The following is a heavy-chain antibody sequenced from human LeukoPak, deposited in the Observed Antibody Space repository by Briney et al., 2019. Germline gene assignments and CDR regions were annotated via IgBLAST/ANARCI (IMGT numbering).Heavy chain of an antibody. J-gene: IGHJ3*02. Sequence: SETLSLTCAVYGGSFSGYYWSWIRQPPGKGLEWIGEINRSGSTNYNPSLKSRVTISVDTSKNQFSLKLSSVTAADTAVYYCARGYGAFDIWGQGTMVTVSS. CDR3: ARGYGAFDI. CDR2: INRSGST. V-gene: IGHV4-34*01. D-gene: IGHD3-10*01. CDR1: GGSFSGYY.